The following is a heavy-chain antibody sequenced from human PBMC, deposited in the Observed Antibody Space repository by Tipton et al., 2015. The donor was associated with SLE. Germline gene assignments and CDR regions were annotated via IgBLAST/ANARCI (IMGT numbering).Heavy chain of an antibody. CDR3: ARVRSNYDYNYYMDV. V-gene: IGHV4-61*02. Sequence: TLSLTCSVFGDSISSGRNNWSWIRQPAGKGLEWIGRIYTSGSTNYNPSFKSRVNMSVDTSKNQFSLNLSSVTAADAAVYYCARVRSNYDYNYYMDVWGKGTTVTVSS. CDR2: IYTSGST. D-gene: IGHD1-26*01. CDR1: GDSISSGRNN. J-gene: IGHJ6*03.